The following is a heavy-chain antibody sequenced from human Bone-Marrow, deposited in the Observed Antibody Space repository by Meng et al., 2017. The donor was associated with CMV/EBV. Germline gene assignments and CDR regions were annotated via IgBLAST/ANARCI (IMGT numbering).Heavy chain of an antibody. V-gene: IGHV4-34*01. CDR1: GGSFSGYY. J-gene: IGHJ6*02. Sequence: SQTLSLTCAVYGGSFSGYYWSWIRQPPGKGLEWIGEINHSGSTNYNPSLKSRVTISVDTSKNQFSLKLSSVTAADTAVYYCARNSLLPAAITYYYYGMDVWGQGTTVNGAS. D-gene: IGHD2-2*01. CDR2: INHSGST. CDR3: ARNSLLPAAITYYYYGMDV.